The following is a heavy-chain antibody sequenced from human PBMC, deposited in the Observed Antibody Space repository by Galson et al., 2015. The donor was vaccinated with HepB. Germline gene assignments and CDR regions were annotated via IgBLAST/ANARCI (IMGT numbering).Heavy chain of an antibody. CDR3: ARGGYCSGGSCYSFDY. CDR1: GGSISSGDYY. V-gene: IGHV4-30-4*01. Sequence: TLSLTCTVSGGSISSGDYYWSWIRQPPGKGLEWIGYIYYSGSTYYNPSLKSRVTISVDTSKNQFSLKLSSVTAADTAVYYCARGGYCSGGSCYSFDYWGQGTLVTVSS. D-gene: IGHD2-15*01. CDR2: IYYSGST. J-gene: IGHJ4*02.